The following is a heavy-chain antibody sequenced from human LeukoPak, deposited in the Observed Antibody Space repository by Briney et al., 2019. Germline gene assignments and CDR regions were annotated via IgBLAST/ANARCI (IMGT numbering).Heavy chain of an antibody. V-gene: IGHV4-39*01. CDR2: MSYSGST. CDR3: ARFYTTSQYGSGYMDV. Sequence: SETLSLTCTVSVGSISSSSYYWGWIRQPPGKGLEWIGSMSYSGSTYYNPSLKSRVTIAVDTSKTQFSLKLSSVTGAGTAVYYCARFYTTSQYGSGYMDVWGKGTTVTVSS. D-gene: IGHD3-10*01. CDR1: VGSISSSSYY. J-gene: IGHJ6*03.